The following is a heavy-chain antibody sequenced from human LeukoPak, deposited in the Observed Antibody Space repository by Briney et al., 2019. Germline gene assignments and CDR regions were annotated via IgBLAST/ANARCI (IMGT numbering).Heavy chain of an antibody. D-gene: IGHD4-17*01. CDR3: ARDSDYGDYFYYYYMDV. CDR1: GFTFSDYY. Sequence: GGSLRLSCAASGFTFSDYYMSWIRQAPGKGLEWVSYISSSGSTIYYADSVKGRFTISRDNAKNSLYLQVNSLRAEDTAVYYCARDSDYGDYFYYYYMDVWGKGTTVTVSS. J-gene: IGHJ6*03. CDR2: ISSSGSTI. V-gene: IGHV3-11*01.